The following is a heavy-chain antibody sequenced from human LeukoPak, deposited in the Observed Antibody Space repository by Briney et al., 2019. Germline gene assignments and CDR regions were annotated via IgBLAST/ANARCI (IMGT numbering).Heavy chain of an antibody. CDR2: IYYSGST. V-gene: IGHV4-30-4*01. Sequence: SSETLSLTCTVSNGSLTSYYWSWIRQPPGKGLEWIGYIYYSGSTYYNPSLKSRVTISVDTSKNQFSLKLSSVTAADTAVYYCARVTAVAAQPRDAFDIWGQGTMVTVSS. CDR1: NGSLTSYY. J-gene: IGHJ3*02. CDR3: ARVTAVAAQPRDAFDI. D-gene: IGHD6-19*01.